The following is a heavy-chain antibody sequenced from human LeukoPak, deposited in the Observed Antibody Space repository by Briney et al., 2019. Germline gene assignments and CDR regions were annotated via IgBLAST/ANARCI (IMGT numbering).Heavy chain of an antibody. Sequence: ASVKVSCKASGYTFTSYAMHWVRQAPGQRLEWMGWINAGNGNTKYSQEFQGRVTITRDTSASTAYMELSSLRSEDTAVYYCARGGRGYGDYGAFDIWGQGTLVTVSS. V-gene: IGHV1-3*01. CDR1: GYTFTSYA. CDR3: ARGGRGYGDYGAFDI. CDR2: INAGNGNT. D-gene: IGHD4-17*01. J-gene: IGHJ3*02.